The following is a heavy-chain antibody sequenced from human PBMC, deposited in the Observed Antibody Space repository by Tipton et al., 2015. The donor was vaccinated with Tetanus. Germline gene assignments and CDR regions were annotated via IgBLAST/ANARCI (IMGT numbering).Heavy chain of an antibody. Sequence: QSGPEVKRPGESLKISCVDSGYNFATSWIAWVRQVPGKGLEWMGIIYPGGSDARYSPSFQGRITISTDKSTSTAFLQWHSLKASDTAIYYCARHWSKAYSSPFVPWGQGTLVTVSS. CDR1: GYNFATSW. V-gene: IGHV5-51*01. J-gene: IGHJ5*02. CDR3: ARHWSKAYSSPFVP. CDR2: IYPGGSDA. D-gene: IGHD5-18*01.